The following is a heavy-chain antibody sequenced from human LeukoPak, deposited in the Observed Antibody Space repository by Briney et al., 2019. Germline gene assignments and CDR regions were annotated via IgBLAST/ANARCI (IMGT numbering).Heavy chain of an antibody. V-gene: IGHV3-66*01. CDR1: GFTVSSNY. J-gene: IGHJ4*02. CDR3: ARVGGSPDYGEMYYFDY. CDR2: IYSGGST. Sequence: PGGSLRLSCAAPGFTVSSNYMSWVRQARGKGLEGGAVIYSGGSTYYADSVKGRFTISRDNSKNTLYLQMNSLRAEDTAVYYCARVGGSPDYGEMYYFDYWGQGTLVTVSS. D-gene: IGHD4-17*01.